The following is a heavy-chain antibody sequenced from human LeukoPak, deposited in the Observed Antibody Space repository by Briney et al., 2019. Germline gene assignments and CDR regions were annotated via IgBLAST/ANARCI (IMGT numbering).Heavy chain of an antibody. V-gene: IGHV1-69*13. Sequence: SVKVSCKASGYTFTGYYMHWVRQAPGQGLEWMGGIIPIFGTANYAQKFQGRVTITADESTSTAYMELSSLRSEDTAVYYCARGMTGYYDSSGYYYGGPLDYWGQGTLVTVSS. CDR3: ARGMTGYYDSSGYYYGGPLDY. D-gene: IGHD3-22*01. CDR1: GYTFTGYY. J-gene: IGHJ4*02. CDR2: IIPIFGTA.